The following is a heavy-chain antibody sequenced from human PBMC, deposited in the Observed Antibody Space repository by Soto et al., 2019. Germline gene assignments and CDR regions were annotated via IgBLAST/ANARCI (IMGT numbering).Heavy chain of an antibody. V-gene: IGHV4-59*01. Sequence: SETLSLTCTVSGGSISSYYWSWIRQPPGKGLEWIGYVYYSGSTNYNPSLKSRVTISVDTSKNQFSLKLSSVTAADTAVYYCARADYDILTGYRALFDPWGQGTLVTVSS. CDR1: GGSISSYY. J-gene: IGHJ5*02. D-gene: IGHD3-9*01. CDR2: VYYSGST. CDR3: ARADYDILTGYRALFDP.